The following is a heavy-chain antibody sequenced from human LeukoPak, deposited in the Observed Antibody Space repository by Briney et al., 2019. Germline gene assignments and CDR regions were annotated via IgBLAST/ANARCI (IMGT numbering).Heavy chain of an antibody. J-gene: IGHJ4*02. Sequence: GGSLRLSCAASGFTFSDYYMSWIRQAPGKGLEWVSYISNSGNTIYYADSVKGRFTISRDNAKNSLYLQMNSLRAEDTAVYYCARVRLYGDYLDYWGQGTLVTVSS. CDR3: ARVRLYGDYLDY. D-gene: IGHD4-17*01. CDR1: GFTFSDYY. V-gene: IGHV3-11*01. CDR2: ISNSGNTI.